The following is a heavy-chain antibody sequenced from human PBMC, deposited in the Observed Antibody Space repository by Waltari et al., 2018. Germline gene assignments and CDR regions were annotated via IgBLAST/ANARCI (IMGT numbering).Heavy chain of an antibody. D-gene: IGHD2-2*01. CDR2: FDPEDGET. V-gene: IGHV1-24*01. CDR1: GYTLTELS. J-gene: IGHJ4*02. CDR3: ATEGASSTALDY. Sequence: VSCKVSGYTLTELSMHWVRQAPGKGLEWMGGFDPEDGETIYAQKFQGRVTMTEDTSTDTAYMELSSLRSEDTAVYYCATEGASSTALDYWGQGTLVTVSS.